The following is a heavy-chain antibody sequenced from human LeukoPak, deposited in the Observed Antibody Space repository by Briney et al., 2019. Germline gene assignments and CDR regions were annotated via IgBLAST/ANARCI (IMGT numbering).Heavy chain of an antibody. CDR2: IDTNTGNP. V-gene: IGHV7-4-1*02. Sequence: ASVKVSCKASGYTFSSNAINWVRQAPGQGLEWMGWIDTNTGNPTYAQGFTGQFVFSLDTSVSTAYLQISSLKAEDTAEYFCTRGYDSSGYFSDWGQGTLVTVSS. J-gene: IGHJ4*02. D-gene: IGHD3-22*01. CDR3: TRGYDSSGYFSD. CDR1: GYTFSSNA.